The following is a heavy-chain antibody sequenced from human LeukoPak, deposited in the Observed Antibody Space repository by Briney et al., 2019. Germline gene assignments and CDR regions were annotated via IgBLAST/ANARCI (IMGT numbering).Heavy chain of an antibody. CDR2: IWYDGSNK. CDR1: GFTFSSYG. D-gene: IGHD1-1*01. V-gene: IGHV3-33*01. CDR3: ARDSPHDWNDVGAFDI. Sequence: PXGSLRLSCAASGFTFSSYGMHWVRQAPGKGLEWVAVIWYDGSNKYYADSVKGRFTISRDNSKNTLYLQMNSLRAEDTAVYYCARDSPHDWNDVGAFDIWGQGTMVTVSS. J-gene: IGHJ3*02.